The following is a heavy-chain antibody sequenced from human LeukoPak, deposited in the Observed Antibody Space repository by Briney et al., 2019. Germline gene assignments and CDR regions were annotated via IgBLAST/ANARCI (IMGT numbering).Heavy chain of an antibody. Sequence: SETLSLTCTVSGGSISSYYWSWIRQPPGKGLEWIGYIYYSGSINYNPSLKSRVTISVDTSKNQFSLKLSSVTAADTAVYYCARGGRDGYNTLDYWGQGTLVTVSS. CDR1: GGSISSYY. V-gene: IGHV4-59*01. D-gene: IGHD5-24*01. CDR3: ARGGRDGYNTLDY. CDR2: IYYSGSI. J-gene: IGHJ4*02.